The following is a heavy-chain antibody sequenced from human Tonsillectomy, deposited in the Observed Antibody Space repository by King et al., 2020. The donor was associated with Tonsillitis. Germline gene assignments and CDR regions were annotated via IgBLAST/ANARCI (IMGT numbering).Heavy chain of an antibody. D-gene: IGHD3-16*01. V-gene: IGHV4-59*01. Sequence: QLQESGPGLVKPSETRSLTCTVSGGPISSYYWSGIRRPPGRGLGWIGYFYYGGSTNYNPSLKSRVTISVDTSKNQFSLKLGSVTAADTAVYYCARGGAAAFDIWGQGTMVTVSS. CDR1: GGPISSYY. CDR3: ARGGAAAFDI. J-gene: IGHJ3*02. CDR2: FYYGGST.